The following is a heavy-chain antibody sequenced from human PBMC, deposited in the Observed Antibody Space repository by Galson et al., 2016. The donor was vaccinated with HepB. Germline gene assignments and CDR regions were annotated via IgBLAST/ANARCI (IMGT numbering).Heavy chain of an antibody. D-gene: IGHD2-2*01. Sequence: TLSLTCTVSGVSISSGGYYWSWIRQHPGKGLEWIGYIYYSGSTYYNPSLKSRVTISVDTSKNQFSLKLSSVTAADTAVYYCARSLGYCSSTSCYFSRYFNLWGRGTLVTVSS. CDR1: GVSISSGGYY. CDR3: ARSLGYCSSTSCYFSRYFNL. J-gene: IGHJ2*01. V-gene: IGHV4-31*03. CDR2: IYYSGST.